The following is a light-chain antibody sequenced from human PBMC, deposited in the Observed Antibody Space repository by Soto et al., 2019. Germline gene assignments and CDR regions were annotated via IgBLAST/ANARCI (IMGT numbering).Light chain of an antibody. CDR2: LGS. CDR3: MQALQTPLT. CDR1: QSLLYSNGDNY. V-gene: IGKV2-28*01. Sequence: DIVLTQSPLSLPVTPGEPASISCSSSQSLLYSNGDNYLNWYVQKPGQSPQLLIYLGSFRPSGVPDRFTGSGSGTDFTLRISEVEAEDVGVYYCMQALQTPLTFVGGTKVDIK. J-gene: IGKJ4*01.